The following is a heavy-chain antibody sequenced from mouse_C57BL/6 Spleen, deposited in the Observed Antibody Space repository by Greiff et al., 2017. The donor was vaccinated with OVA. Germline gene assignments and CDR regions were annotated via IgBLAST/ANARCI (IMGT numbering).Heavy chain of an antibody. V-gene: IGHV5-17*01. D-gene: IGHD2-2*01. J-gene: IGHJ1*03. CDR1: GFTFSDYG. CDR3: ARSDGYDWYFDV. CDR2: ISSGSSTI. Sequence: EVMLVESGGGLVKPGGSLKLSCAASGFTFSDYGMHWVRQAPEKGLEWVAYISSGSSTIYYADTVKGRFTISRDNAKNTLFLQMTSLRSEDTAMYHCARSDGYDWYFDVWGTGTTVTVSS.